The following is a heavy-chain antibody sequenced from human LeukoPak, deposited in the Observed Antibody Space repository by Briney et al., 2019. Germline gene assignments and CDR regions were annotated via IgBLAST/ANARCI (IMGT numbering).Heavy chain of an antibody. D-gene: IGHD4-17*01. CDR3: ATVAGYGDSYFDY. Sequence: GESLRISCKGSGYSFTSYWIGWVRPMPGKGLEWMGIIYPGDSDTRYSPSFQGQVTISADKSISTAYLQWSSLKASDTAMYYCATVAGYGDSYFDYWGQGTLVTVSS. CDR2: IYPGDSDT. V-gene: IGHV5-51*01. J-gene: IGHJ4*02. CDR1: GYSFTSYW.